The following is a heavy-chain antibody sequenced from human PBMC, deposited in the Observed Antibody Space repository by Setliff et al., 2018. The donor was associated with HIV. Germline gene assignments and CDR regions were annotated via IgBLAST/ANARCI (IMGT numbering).Heavy chain of an antibody. D-gene: IGHD2-2*01. CDR3: ARHRVVPAALNWFDP. CDR1: GGTLTTYG. V-gene: IGHV1-69*13. J-gene: IGHJ5*02. Sequence: SVKVSCKASGGTLTTYGISWVRQAPGQGLEWMGQIIPIFGTTNYAQKFQGRVTITADESTSTAYMELSSLRSEDTAVYYCARHRVVPAALNWFDPWGQGTLVTVSS. CDR2: IIPIFGTT.